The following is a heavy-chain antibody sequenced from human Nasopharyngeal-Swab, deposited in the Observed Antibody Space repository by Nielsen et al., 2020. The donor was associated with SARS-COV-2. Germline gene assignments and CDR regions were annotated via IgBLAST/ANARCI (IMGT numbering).Heavy chain of an antibody. J-gene: IGHJ6*02. CDR3: AKDRRYSSGWDINYGMEV. CDR1: GFTFSSYA. CDR2: ISGSGGST. Sequence: GESLKISCAASGFTFSSYAMSWVRQAPGKGLEWVSAISGSGGSTYYADSVKGRFTISRDNSKNTLYLQMNSLRAEDTAVYYCAKDRRYSSGWDINYGMEVWGQGTTVTVSS. V-gene: IGHV3-23*01. D-gene: IGHD6-19*01.